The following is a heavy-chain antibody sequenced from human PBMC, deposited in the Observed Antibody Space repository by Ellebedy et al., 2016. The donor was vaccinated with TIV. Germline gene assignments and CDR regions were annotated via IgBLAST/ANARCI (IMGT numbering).Heavy chain of an antibody. CDR1: GFTFRSYS. Sequence: GESLKISCVISGFTFRSYSMSWVRQAPGKGLEWVSTISGSGADTYYADSVKGRLTISRENSKDTVTLEMNNLRADDTAVYYCVREATVSTGLDSWGQGTLVTVSS. V-gene: IGHV3-23*01. CDR2: ISGSGADT. J-gene: IGHJ4*02. CDR3: VREATVSTGLDS. D-gene: IGHD4-11*01.